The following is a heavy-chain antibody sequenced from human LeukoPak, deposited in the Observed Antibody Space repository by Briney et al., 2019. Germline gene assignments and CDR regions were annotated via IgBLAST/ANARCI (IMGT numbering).Heavy chain of an antibody. CDR1: GFTFDDYA. Sequence: GGSLRLSCVASGFTFDDYAMHWVRQAPGKGLEWVSGISWNSGSIGYADSVKGRFTISRDNAKNSLYLQMNSLRAEDTALYYCAKDIRVRSSSYFDYWGQGTLVTVSS. V-gene: IGHV3-9*01. CDR3: AKDIRVRSSSYFDY. CDR2: ISWNSGSI. J-gene: IGHJ4*02. D-gene: IGHD6-13*01.